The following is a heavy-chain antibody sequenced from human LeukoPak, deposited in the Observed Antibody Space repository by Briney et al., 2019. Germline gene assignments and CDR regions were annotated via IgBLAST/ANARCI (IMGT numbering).Heavy chain of an antibody. CDR3: AILWFGEEAQSE. Sequence: ASVKVSCKASGYTFTGYFMHWVRQAPGQGLEWMGWIDPNSGSTNYAQKFQGSVTLTRDTSISTAYMELGRLRSDDTAVYYCAILWFGEEAQSEWGQGTLVTVSS. V-gene: IGHV1-2*02. CDR2: IDPNSGST. D-gene: IGHD3-10*01. CDR1: GYTFTGYF. J-gene: IGHJ4*02.